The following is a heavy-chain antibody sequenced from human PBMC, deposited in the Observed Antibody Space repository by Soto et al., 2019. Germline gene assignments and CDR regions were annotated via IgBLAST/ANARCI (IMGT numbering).Heavy chain of an antibody. D-gene: IGHD1-26*01. V-gene: IGHV3-30-3*01. CDR3: AGGPSGGATGGMDV. CDR1: GFIFSDYA. J-gene: IGHJ6*02. Sequence: QVQLVESGGGVVQPGRSLRLSCAASGFIFSDYAMHWVRQAPGKGLEWVAVISYDGSNKYYADSVKGRFTISRDNSKNTVYLQMNSLRVEDTAVYYCAGGPSGGATGGMDVWGQGTTVTVSS. CDR2: ISYDGSNK.